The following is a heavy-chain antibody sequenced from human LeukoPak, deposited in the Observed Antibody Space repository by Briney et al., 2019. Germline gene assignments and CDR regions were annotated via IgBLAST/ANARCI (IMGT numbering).Heavy chain of an antibody. CDR2: IYYSGST. J-gene: IGHJ5*02. Sequence: SETLSLTCTVSGGSISSSSYYWGWIRQPPGKGLEWIGSIYYSGSTYYNPSLKSRVTISVDTSKNQFSLKLSSVTAADTAVYYCVREAPGDRTLSWGQGTLVTVSS. V-gene: IGHV4-39*01. CDR3: VREAPGDRTLS. D-gene: IGHD7-27*01. CDR1: GGSISSSSYY.